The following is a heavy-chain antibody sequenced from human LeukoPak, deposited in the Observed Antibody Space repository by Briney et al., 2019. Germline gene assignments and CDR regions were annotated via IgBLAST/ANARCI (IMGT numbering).Heavy chain of an antibody. V-gene: IGHV4-39*01. Sequence: SETLSLTCTVSGGSISSSSYYWGWIRQPPGKGLDWIGSIYYSGSTYYNPSLKSRVTISVDTSKNQFSLKLSSVTAADTAVYYCARGSPQDYDVLTGFFDFWGRGTLVTVSS. D-gene: IGHD3-9*01. CDR1: GGSISSSSYY. J-gene: IGHJ4*02. CDR3: ARGSPQDYDVLTGFFDF. CDR2: IYYSGST.